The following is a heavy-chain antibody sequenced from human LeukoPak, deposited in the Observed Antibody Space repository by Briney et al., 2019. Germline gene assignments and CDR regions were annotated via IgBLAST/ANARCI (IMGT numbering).Heavy chain of an antibody. V-gene: IGHV7-4-1*02. J-gene: IGHJ5*02. D-gene: IGHD1-14*01. CDR1: GYTFTSYY. CDR3: ARQLRNPRNWFDP. CDR2: INTNTGNP. Sequence: ASVKVSCKASGYTFTSYYMHWVRQAPGQGLEWMGWINTNTGNPTYAQGFTGRFVFSLDTSVSTAYLQISSLKAEDTAVYYCARQLRNPRNWFDPWGQGTLVTVSS.